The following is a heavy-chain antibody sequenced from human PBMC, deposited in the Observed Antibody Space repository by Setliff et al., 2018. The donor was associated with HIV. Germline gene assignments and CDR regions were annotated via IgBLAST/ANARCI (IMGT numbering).Heavy chain of an antibody. D-gene: IGHD2-15*01. V-gene: IGHV4-59*01. J-gene: IGHJ6*03. CDR2: ITYSGST. Sequence: SETLSLTCTVSGGSISGYYWSWIRQPPGKGLEWIGYITYSGSTKYNPSLKSRVTISIDTSKNQFSLKLSSVTPADTAVYYCARGVVGSYYDYVNIYYHDYIDLWGKGTTVTVSS. CDR1: GGSISGYY. CDR3: ARGVVGSYYDYVNIYYHDYIDL.